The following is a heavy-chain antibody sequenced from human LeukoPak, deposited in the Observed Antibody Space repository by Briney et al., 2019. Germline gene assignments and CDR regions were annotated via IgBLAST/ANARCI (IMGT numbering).Heavy chain of an antibody. CDR3: XKXGGXWLLSTDPFDY. CDR1: GFTFSSYA. D-gene: IGHD3-9*01. Sequence: TGGSLRLSCADSGFTFSSYAMSWVRQAPGKGLEWVSAISGSGGSTYYADSVKGRFTISRDNSKNTLYLQMNSLRAEDTAVYYCXKXGGXWLLSTDPFDYWGQGTLVTVSS. J-gene: IGHJ4*02. V-gene: IGHV3-23*01. CDR2: ISGSGGST.